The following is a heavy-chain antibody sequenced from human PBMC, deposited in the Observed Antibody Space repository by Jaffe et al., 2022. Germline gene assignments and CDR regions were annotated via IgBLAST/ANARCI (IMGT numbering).Heavy chain of an antibody. D-gene: IGHD1-1*01. V-gene: IGHV3-23*01. CDR1: GYTFSSFA. CDR3: AKGGHNSFFDY. Sequence: EVQLLESGGGLVQPGGSLRLSCAVSGYTFSSFAVTWVRQAPGKGLEWVSTISGGGETTYYADSVKGRFTISRDNSKNTLYLQMNSLRAADTAVYYCAKGGHNSFFDYWGQGTLVTVSS. J-gene: IGHJ4*02. CDR2: ISGGGETT.